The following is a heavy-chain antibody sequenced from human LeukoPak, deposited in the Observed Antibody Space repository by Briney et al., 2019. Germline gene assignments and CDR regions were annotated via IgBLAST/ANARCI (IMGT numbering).Heavy chain of an antibody. CDR2: IYYSGST. V-gene: IGHV4-39*07. CDR1: GGSISSSSYY. J-gene: IGHJ4*02. D-gene: IGHD3-22*01. Sequence: PSETLSLTCTASGGSISSSSYYWGWIRQPPGKGLEWIGSIYYSGSTYYNPSLKSRVTISVDTSKNQFSLKLSSVTAADTAVYYCARENYDSSGYWMFDYWGQGTLVTVSS. CDR3: ARENYDSSGYWMFDY.